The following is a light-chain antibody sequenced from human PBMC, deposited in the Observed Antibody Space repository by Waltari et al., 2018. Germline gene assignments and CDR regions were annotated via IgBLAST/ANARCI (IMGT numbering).Light chain of an antibody. CDR2: AAS. CDR3: QTRPPCTWT. J-gene: IGKJ1*01. Sequence: DIQMTQSPSSVSASVGDRVTITCRASQGISSWLGWYQQKPGKAPNLLIYAASSLQSGVPSRFSGSGSGTDFTLTISRQQPEDFATWSCQTRPPCTWTFGQGTKVEIK. CDR1: QGISSW. V-gene: IGKV1-12*01.